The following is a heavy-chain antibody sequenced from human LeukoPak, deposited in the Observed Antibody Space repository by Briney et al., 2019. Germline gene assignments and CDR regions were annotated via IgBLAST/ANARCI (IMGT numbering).Heavy chain of an antibody. V-gene: IGHV1-2*02. CDR1: GYTFTGYY. Sequence: GASVKASCKASGYTFTGYYMHWVRQAPGQGLEWMGWINPNSGGTNYAQKFQGRVTMTRDTSISTAYMELSRLRSDDTAVYYCARALNYGGLDAFDIWGQGTMVTVSS. CDR2: INPNSGGT. D-gene: IGHD4-23*01. CDR3: ARALNYGGLDAFDI. J-gene: IGHJ3*02.